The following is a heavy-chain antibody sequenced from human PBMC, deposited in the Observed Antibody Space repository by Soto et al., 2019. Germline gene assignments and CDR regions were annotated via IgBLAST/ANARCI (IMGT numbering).Heavy chain of an antibody. CDR2: FSRSSTGI. CDR1: GFTFSLYS. J-gene: IGHJ6*02. V-gene: IGHV3-48*02. CDR3: ARAVTWGLDV. D-gene: IGHD3-10*01. Sequence: EVQLVESGGGLVQPGGSLRLSCAASGFTFSLYSMSWVRQAPGKGLEWVSYFSRSSTGIHYADSVKGRVTISRDDATNSMHLQMNSLRDGDTAVYYCARAVTWGLDVWGQGTTVSISS.